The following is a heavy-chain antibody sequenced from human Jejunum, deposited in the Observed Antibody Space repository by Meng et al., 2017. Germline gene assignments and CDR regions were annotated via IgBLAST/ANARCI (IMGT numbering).Heavy chain of an antibody. CDR3: VNDLRDSKGYNSGWYVSENFHY. CDR1: RITFKNYA. V-gene: IGHV3-23*01. Sequence: GESLKISCAASRITFKNYAMGWVRQAPGKGLEWVSTIFGSGESTYYADSVKSRFTISSDNSMNTLDLQMNSLGVEDTAVYYCVNDLRDSKGYNSGWYVSENFHYWGHGTLVTVSS. J-gene: IGHJ1*01. CDR2: IFGSGEST. D-gene: IGHD6-19*01.